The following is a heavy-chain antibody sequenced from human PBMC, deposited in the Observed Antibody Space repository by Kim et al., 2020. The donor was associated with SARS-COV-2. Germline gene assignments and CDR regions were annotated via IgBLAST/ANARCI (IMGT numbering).Heavy chain of an antibody. V-gene: IGHV5-51*01. CDR2: IYPGDSDT. J-gene: IGHJ6*02. D-gene: IGHD3-10*01. CDR3: ARQRWDYYGSGYYYYGMDV. Sequence: GESLKISCKGSGYSFTSYWIGWVRQMPGKGLEWMGIIYPGDSDTRYSPSFQGQVTISADKSISTAYLQWSSRKASDTAVYYCARQRWDYYGSGYYYYGMDVWGQGTTVTVYS. CDR1: GYSFTSYW.